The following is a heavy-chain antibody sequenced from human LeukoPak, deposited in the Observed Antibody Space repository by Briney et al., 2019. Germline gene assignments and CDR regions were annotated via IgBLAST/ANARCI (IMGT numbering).Heavy chain of an antibody. CDR1: GYTFTSYG. J-gene: IGHJ5*02. V-gene: IGHV1-18*01. CDR2: ISAYNGNT. CDR3: ARVLGGVVVAAPEYNWFDP. D-gene: IGHD2-15*01. Sequence: ASVKVSCKASGYTFTSYGISWVRQAPGQGLEWMGWISAYNGNTNYAQKLQGRVTMTTDTSTSTAYMELRSLRSDDTAVYYCARVLGGVVVAAPEYNWFDPWGQGTLVTVSS.